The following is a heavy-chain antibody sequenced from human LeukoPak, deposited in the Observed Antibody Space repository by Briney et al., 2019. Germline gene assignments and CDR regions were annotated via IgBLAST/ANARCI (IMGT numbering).Heavy chain of an antibody. CDR2: IIPNSGAT. V-gene: IGHV1-2*02. CDR3: TREDY. Sequence: GASVKVSCKASGYTFTGNPILWVRQAPGQGLEWMGWIIPNSGATTYAQKFQGRVAMTRDTSISTAFMELSSLRSDDTAGYYCTREDYWGQGTPVTVSS. CDR1: GYTFTGNP. J-gene: IGHJ4*02.